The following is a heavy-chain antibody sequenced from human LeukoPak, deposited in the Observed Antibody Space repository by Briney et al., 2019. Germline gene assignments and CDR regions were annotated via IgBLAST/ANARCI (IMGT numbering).Heavy chain of an antibody. CDR1: GGTFSSYA. CDR3: ASSIPIAGGYFDY. D-gene: IGHD6-13*01. V-gene: IGHV1-69*04. J-gene: IGHJ4*02. Sequence: GASVKVSCKASGGTFSSYAISWVRQAPGQGLEWMGRIIPILGIANYAQKFQGRVTITADKSTSTAYMELSSLRSEDTAVYYCASSIPIAGGYFDYWGQGTLVTVSS. CDR2: IIPILGIA.